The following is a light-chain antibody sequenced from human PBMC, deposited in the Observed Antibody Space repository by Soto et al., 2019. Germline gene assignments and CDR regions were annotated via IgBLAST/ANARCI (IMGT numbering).Light chain of an antibody. Sequence: QSVLTQPRSVSGSPGQSVTFSCTGTSGDIGAYNYVSWYQFHPGKAPKMIIYGVNKRPSGVPDRFSGSKSGNTASLTISWLQAEDEADYYCCSYAHTSRVFGGGTQLTVL. CDR3: CSYAHTSRV. V-gene: IGLV2-11*01. CDR1: SGDIGAYNY. CDR2: GVN. J-gene: IGLJ3*02.